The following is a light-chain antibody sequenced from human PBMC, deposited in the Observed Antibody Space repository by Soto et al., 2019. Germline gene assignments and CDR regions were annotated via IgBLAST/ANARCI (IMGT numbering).Light chain of an antibody. J-gene: IGKJ5*01. Sequence: EIVLTQSPGTLSLSPGERATLSCRASHSVSSSYLAWYQQKPGQAPRLLIYGASSRTTGIPDRFSGSGSGTDFPLTISRLEPEEFAVYYCQQYGSSPPITFGQGTRLEIK. CDR3: QQYGSSPPIT. V-gene: IGKV3-20*01. CDR2: GAS. CDR1: HSVSSSY.